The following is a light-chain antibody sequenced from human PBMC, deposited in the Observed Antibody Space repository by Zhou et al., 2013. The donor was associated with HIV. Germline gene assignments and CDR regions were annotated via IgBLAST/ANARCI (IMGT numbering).Light chain of an antibody. CDR1: ERLRHSDGKTY. CDR2: EVF. J-gene: IGKJ4*01. CDR3: MQSMFLPLT. V-gene: IGKV2D-29*01. Sequence: ETVMTQTPLSLSVTPGQPASISCKSSERLRHSDGKTYMYWYLQRPGQPPQLLIHEVFNRFSGVPDRFSGGGSGTDFTLEISRVETEDVGIYYCMQSMFLPLTFGGGTKVEIK.